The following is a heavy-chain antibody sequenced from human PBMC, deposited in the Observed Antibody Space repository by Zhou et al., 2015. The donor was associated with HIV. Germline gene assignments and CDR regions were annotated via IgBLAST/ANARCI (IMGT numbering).Heavy chain of an antibody. CDR2: IIPIFGTT. Sequence: QVKLVQSGAAVKKTGSSVKVSCKASGGTFSSYAISWVRQAPGQGLEWLGGIIPIFGTTHYAQKFQDRVTIIAEELTSTAYIELTRLRTEDTAIYFCARSSVNHENAFDIWGQGTNVIVSP. D-gene: IGHD1-14*01. CDR3: ARSSVNHENAFDI. J-gene: IGHJ3*02. V-gene: IGHV1-69*01. CDR1: GGTFSSYA.